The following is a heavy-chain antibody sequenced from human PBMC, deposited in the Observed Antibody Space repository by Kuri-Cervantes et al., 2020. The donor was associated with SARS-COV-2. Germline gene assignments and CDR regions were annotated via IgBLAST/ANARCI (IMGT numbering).Heavy chain of an antibody. V-gene: IGHV4-38-2*01. CDR1: GYSISSGYY. CDR2: IYHSGST. Sequence: SETLSLTCAVSGYSISSGYYWGWIRQPPGKGLEWIGSIYHSGSTYYNPSLKSRVTISVDTSKNQFSLKLSSVTAADTAVYYCARLPFCGGDCYYFDYWSQGTLVTVSS. D-gene: IGHD2-21*01. J-gene: IGHJ4*02. CDR3: ARLPFCGGDCYYFDY.